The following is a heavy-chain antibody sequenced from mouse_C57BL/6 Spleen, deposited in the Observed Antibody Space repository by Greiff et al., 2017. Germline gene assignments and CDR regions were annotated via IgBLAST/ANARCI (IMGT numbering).Heavy chain of an antibody. J-gene: IGHJ3*01. CDR1: GYAFSSSW. Sequence: VQLQQSGPELVKPGASVKISCKASGYAFSSSWINWVKQRPGKGLEWIGRIYPGDGDTNYNGKFKGKATLTADKSSSTAYMQLSSLTSEDSAVYLCAKGEAWFAYWGQGTLVTVSA. V-gene: IGHV1-82*01. CDR3: AKGEAWFAY. CDR2: IYPGDGDT.